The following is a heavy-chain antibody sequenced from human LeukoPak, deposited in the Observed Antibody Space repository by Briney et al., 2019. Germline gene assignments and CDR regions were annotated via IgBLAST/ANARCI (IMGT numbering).Heavy chain of an antibody. V-gene: IGHV3-23*01. D-gene: IGHD2-15*01. Sequence: GGSLRLSCATSGFTLSDYYMNWVRQAPGKGLEWVSVISGSAGSTFYTDSVKGRFTISRDNSKNTLYLQMNSLRAEDTAVYYCAKTLGIYYYYGMDVWGQGTTVTASS. CDR3: AKTLGIYYYYGMDV. CDR1: GFTLSDYY. J-gene: IGHJ6*02. CDR2: ISGSAGST.